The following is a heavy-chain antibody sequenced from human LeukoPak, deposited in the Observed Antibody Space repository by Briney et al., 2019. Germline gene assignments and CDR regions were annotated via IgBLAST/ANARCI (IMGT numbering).Heavy chain of an antibody. V-gene: IGHV3-30-3*01. CDR3: ARDWDPEYYFDY. D-gene: IGHD1-26*01. CDR1: GFTFSSYA. J-gene: IGHJ4*02. CDR2: ISYDGSNK. Sequence: GGSLRLSCAASGFTFSSYAMHWVRQAPGKGLEWVAVISYDGSNKYYADSVKGRFTISRDNSKNTLYLQINSLSAEDTAVYYCARDWDPEYYFDYWGQGTLVTVSS.